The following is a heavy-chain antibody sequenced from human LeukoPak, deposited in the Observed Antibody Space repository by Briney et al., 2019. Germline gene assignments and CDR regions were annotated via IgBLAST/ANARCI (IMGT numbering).Heavy chain of an antibody. CDR1: GGSISSSSYY. D-gene: IGHD2-15*01. CDR2: IYYSGST. Sequence: SETLSLTCTVSGGSISSSSYYWGWIRQPPGKGLEWIGSIYYSGSTYYNPSLKSRVTISVDTSKNQFSLKLSSVTAADTAVYYCASRFLKAGYCSGGSCPFDYWGQGNLVTVSS. J-gene: IGHJ4*02. V-gene: IGHV4-39*07. CDR3: ASRFLKAGYCSGGSCPFDY.